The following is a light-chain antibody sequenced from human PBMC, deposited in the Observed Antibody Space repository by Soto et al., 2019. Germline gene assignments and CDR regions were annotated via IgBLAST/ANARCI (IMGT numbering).Light chain of an antibody. CDR2: AAS. CDR1: QSISSY. CDR3: QQNYSTPYT. Sequence: DIQMTQSPSSLSASVGDRVTITCRASQSISSYLNWYQQKPGKAPKLLIYAASSLQSGVPSRFSGSGSGTDFTLTISSLQPEDFANYYCQQNYSTPYTFGQGTKLEIK. V-gene: IGKV1-39*01. J-gene: IGKJ2*01.